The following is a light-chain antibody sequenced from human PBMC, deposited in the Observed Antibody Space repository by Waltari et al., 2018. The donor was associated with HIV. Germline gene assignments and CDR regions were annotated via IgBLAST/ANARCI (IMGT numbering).Light chain of an antibody. CDR3: QQYNKWPGT. CDR1: QGVSSN. Sequence: EIVMTQSPATLSVSPGERATLSCRASQGVSSNLAWYQQKPGQAPRLLIYGASTRATGIPARFSGSGSGTEFTLTISSLQSEDFTVYYCQQYNKWPGTFGQGTKVEIK. J-gene: IGKJ1*01. CDR2: GAS. V-gene: IGKV3-15*01.